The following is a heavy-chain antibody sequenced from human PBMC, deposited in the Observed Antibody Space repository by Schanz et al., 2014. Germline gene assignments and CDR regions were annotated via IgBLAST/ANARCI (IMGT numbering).Heavy chain of an antibody. J-gene: IGHJ4*02. V-gene: IGHV3-66*01. CDR3: AKDLISGWSGFDY. CDR1: GFIVSSTY. D-gene: IGHD6-19*01. CDR2: IYSGVST. Sequence: EVQLVESGGDLVQPGGSQRLSCAASGFIVSSTYMTWVRQAPGKGLEWVSIIYSGVSTYYADSVKGRFTISRDNSKNTVYLQMNSLRAEDTAVYYCAKDLISGWSGFDYWGQGTLVTVSS.